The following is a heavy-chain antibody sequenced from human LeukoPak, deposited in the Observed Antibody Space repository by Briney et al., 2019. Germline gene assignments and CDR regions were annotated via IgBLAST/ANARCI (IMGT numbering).Heavy chain of an antibody. D-gene: IGHD4-17*01. V-gene: IGHV3-23*01. CDR2: ISGSGGST. CDR1: GFTFSSYA. Sequence: GGSLRLSCAASGFTFSSYAMSWVRQAPGKGLEWVSSISGSGGSTYYADSVKGRSTISRDNSKNTLYLQMNSLRAEDTAVYYCAKDFELEYGAYGTGIRSYYYYGMDVWGQGTTVTVSS. J-gene: IGHJ6*02. CDR3: AKDFELEYGAYGTGIRSYYYYGMDV.